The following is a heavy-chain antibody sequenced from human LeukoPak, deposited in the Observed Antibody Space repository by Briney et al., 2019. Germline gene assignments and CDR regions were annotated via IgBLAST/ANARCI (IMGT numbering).Heavy chain of an antibody. CDR2: INHSGST. CDR1: GGSFSGYY. J-gene: IGHJ5*02. Sequence: SETLSLTCAVYGGSFSGYYWSWIRQPPGKGLEWIGEINHSGSTNYNPSLKSRVTISVDTSKNQFSLKLSSVTAADTAVYYCARGVNVLLWFGEGNWFDPWGQGTLVNVSS. V-gene: IGHV4-34*01. CDR3: ARGVNVLLWFGEGNWFDP. D-gene: IGHD3-10*01.